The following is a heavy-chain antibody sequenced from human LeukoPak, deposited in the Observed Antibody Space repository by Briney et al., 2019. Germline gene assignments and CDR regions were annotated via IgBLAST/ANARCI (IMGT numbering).Heavy chain of an antibody. CDR1: GASFSGYY. D-gene: IGHD6-19*01. Sequence: PSETLSLTCAVYGASFSGYYWSWIRQPPGKGLEWIGEINHSGSTNYNPSLKSRVTISVDTSMNQFSLKLSSVTAADTAVYYCARDLLSSGWYQYDYWGEGTLVTVSS. J-gene: IGHJ4*02. CDR3: ARDLLSSGWYQYDY. V-gene: IGHV4-34*01. CDR2: INHSGST.